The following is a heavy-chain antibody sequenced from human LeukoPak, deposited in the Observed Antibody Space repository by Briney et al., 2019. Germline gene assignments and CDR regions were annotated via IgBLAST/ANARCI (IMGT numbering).Heavy chain of an antibody. CDR3: AGTVTRYDASDI. Sequence: ESGPGLVKPSETLSLTCTVSGGSISSYYWSWIRQPPGKGLEWIGYIYYSGSTNYNPSLKSRVTISVDTSKNQFSLKLSSVTAADTAVYYCAGTVTRYDASDIWGQGTMVTVSS. CDR2: IYYSGST. D-gene: IGHD4-17*01. CDR1: GGSISSYY. V-gene: IGHV4-59*01. J-gene: IGHJ3*02.